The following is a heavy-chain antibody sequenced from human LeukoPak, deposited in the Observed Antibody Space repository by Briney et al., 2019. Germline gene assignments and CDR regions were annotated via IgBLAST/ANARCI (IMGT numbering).Heavy chain of an antibody. CDR1: GYTFTSYD. CDR2: MNPNSGNA. D-gene: IGHD3-22*01. CDR3: ARDRYYDSSGEIDY. V-gene: IGHV1-8*03. J-gene: IGHJ4*02. Sequence: ASVKVSCKASGYTFTSYDINWVRQATGQGLEWMGWMNPNSGNAGYAQKFQGRVTITRNTSVSTAYMELRSLRSDDTAVYYCARDRYYDSSGEIDYWGQGTLVTVSS.